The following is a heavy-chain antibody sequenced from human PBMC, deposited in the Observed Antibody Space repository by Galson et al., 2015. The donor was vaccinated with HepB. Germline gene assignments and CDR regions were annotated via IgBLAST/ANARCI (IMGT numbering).Heavy chain of an antibody. CDR3: ARGDSSSPYYYYYYMDV. CDR1: GGTFSSYA. Sequence: SVKVSCKASGGTFSSYAISWVRQAPGQGLEWMGGIIPIFGTANYAQKFQGRVTITADESTSTAYMELSSLRSEDTAVYYCARGDSSSPYYYYYYMDVWGKGTTVTVSS. J-gene: IGHJ6*03. D-gene: IGHD6-13*01. V-gene: IGHV1-69*13. CDR2: IIPIFGTA.